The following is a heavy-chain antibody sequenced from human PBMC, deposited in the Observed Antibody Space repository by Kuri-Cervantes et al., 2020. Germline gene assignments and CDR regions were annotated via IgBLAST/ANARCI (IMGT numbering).Heavy chain of an antibody. CDR1: GFTFSSYA. CDR3: ARRYCSGGSCYLFDY. D-gene: IGHD2-15*01. J-gene: IGHJ4*02. V-gene: IGHV3-21*04. Sequence: GGSLRLSCAASGFTFSSYAMSWVRQAPGKGLEWVSAISGSSSYIYYADSVKGRFTISRDNAKNSLYLQMNSLRAEDTALYHCARRYCSGGSCYLFDYWGQGTLVTVSS. CDR2: ISGSSSYI.